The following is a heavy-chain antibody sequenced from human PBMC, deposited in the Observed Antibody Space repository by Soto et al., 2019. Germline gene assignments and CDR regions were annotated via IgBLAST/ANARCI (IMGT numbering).Heavy chain of an antibody. CDR1: GGTFSSYA. CDR3: ARDDLDYCSSTSCPYGMDV. CDR2: IIPIFGTA. J-gene: IGHJ6*02. D-gene: IGHD2-2*01. V-gene: IGHV1-69*13. Sequence: ASVKVSCKASGGTFSSYAISWVRQAPGQGLEWMGGIIPIFGTANYAQKFQGRVTITADESTSTAYMELSSLRSEDTAVYYCARDDLDYCSSTSCPYGMDVWGQGTTVTVSS.